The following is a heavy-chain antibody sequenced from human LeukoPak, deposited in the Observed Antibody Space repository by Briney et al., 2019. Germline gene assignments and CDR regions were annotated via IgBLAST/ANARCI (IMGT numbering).Heavy chain of an antibody. D-gene: IGHD2-15*01. J-gene: IGHJ4*02. CDR2: INHSGST. CDR3: ARGLSAIVY. CDR1: GGSFSGYY. Sequence: SETLSLTCAVYGGSFSGYYWSWIRQPPGKGLEWIGEINHSGSTNYNPSLKGRVTISVDTSKNQFSLKLSSVTAADTAVYYCARGLSAIVYWGQGTLVTVSS. V-gene: IGHV4-34*01.